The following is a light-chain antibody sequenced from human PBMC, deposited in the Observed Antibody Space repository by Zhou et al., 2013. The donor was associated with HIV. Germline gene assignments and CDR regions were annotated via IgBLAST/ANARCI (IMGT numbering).Light chain of an antibody. CDR3: QQYGSSPWT. CDR2: DAS. Sequence: IVLAQSPATLSLSPGERATLSCRVSQSVSNSVAWYQQKPGQAPRLLIYDASNRATGIPARFSGSGSGTDFTLTISRLEPEDFAVYHCQQYGSSPWTFGQGTKVEIK. V-gene: IGKV3-20*01. J-gene: IGKJ1*01. CDR1: QSVSNS.